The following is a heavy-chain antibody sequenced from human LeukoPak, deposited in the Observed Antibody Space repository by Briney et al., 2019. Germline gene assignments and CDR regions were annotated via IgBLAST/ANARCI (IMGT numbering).Heavy chain of an antibody. Sequence: GGSLRLSCAASGFTLRNYAMHWVRQAPGKGLDFVSAISSNGGSIYYANSVKGRFTISRDNSKNTLYLQMGSLRAEDMAVYFCVRGGGQDGLLFFDYWGRGTLVTVSS. V-gene: IGHV3-64*01. D-gene: IGHD3-10*01. CDR2: ISSNGGSI. CDR1: GFTLRNYA. J-gene: IGHJ4*02. CDR3: VRGGGQDGLLFFDY.